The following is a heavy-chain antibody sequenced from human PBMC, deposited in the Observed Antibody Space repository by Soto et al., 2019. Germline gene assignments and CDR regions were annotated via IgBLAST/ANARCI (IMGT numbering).Heavy chain of an antibody. CDR2: ISGSGIST. V-gene: IGHV3-23*01. Sequence: DVQLLESGGGLVQPGGSLSLSCAASGFTFRSYAMSWVRQAPGKGLEWVSGISGSGISTHYADSVKGRFTVSRDNSKNTLYLQMTSLRAEDTAVYNCAKEPVGPDWYFDLWGRGTLVTVSS. CDR3: AKEPVGPDWYFDL. J-gene: IGHJ2*01. CDR1: GFTFRSYA.